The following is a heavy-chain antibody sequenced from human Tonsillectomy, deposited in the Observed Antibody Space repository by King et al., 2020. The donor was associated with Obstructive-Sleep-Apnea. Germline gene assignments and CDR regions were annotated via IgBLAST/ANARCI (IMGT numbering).Heavy chain of an antibody. CDR1: GFTFSSYN. CDR3: AGGGWYDWRDRNWFDP. Sequence: VQLVESGGGLVQPGGSLRLSCAASGFTFSSYNMNWVRQAPGKGLEWVAYISSSSDTMYYADSVKGRFTISRDNAKNSLYLQMSNLRAEDTGVDYCAGGGWYDWRDRNWFDPWGQGTLVTVSS. CDR2: ISSSSDTM. J-gene: IGHJ5*02. V-gene: IGHV3-48*04. D-gene: IGHD1-1*01.